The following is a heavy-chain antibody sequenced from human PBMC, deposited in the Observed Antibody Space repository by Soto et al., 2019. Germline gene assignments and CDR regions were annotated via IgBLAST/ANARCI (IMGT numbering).Heavy chain of an antibody. V-gene: IGHV1-18*01. D-gene: IGHD2-2*01. CDR1: GYTFSNYG. CDR3: ARVVPGAEAWFGP. J-gene: IGHJ5*02. Sequence: ASVKVSCKTSGYTFSNYGITWVRQAPGQPLEWLGWISLYSDGTNYAQKFQGRVSMTTDTSTTTAYMELRSLGSDDTAVYYCARVVPGAEAWFGPWGQGTPVTVSS. CDR2: ISLYSDGT.